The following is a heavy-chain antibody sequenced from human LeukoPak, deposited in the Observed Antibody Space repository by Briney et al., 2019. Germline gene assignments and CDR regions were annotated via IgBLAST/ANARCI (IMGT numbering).Heavy chain of an antibody. CDR2: ISGSGGST. CDR3: AKDRVLRYFDWLFDLDY. Sequence: PGGSLRLSCAASGFTFSNYVMSWVRQAPGKGLGGVSAISGSGGSTYYADSVKGRFTISRDNSKNTLYLQMNSLRAEDTAVYYCAKDRVLRYFDWLFDLDYWGQGTLVTVSS. D-gene: IGHD3-9*01. J-gene: IGHJ4*02. CDR1: GFTFSNYV. V-gene: IGHV3-23*01.